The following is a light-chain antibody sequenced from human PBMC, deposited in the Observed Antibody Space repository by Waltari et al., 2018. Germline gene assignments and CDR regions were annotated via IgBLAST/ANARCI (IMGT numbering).Light chain of an antibody. CDR2: EVS. Sequence: QSALTQPPSASGSPGQSVTISCTGTSSSVGCYNYVSWYQQHPGKVPKLMIYEVSKRPSGVPDRFSGSKSGNTASLTVSGLQAEDEADYYCASYAGSRYVFGTGTKVTVL. CDR3: ASYAGSRYV. CDR1: SSSVGCYNY. V-gene: IGLV2-8*01. J-gene: IGLJ1*01.